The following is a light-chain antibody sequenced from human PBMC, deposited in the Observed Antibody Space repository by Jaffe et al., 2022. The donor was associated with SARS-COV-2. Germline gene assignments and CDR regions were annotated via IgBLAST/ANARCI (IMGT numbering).Light chain of an antibody. J-gene: IGLJ3*02. CDR1: SSNIGNNY. CDR2: ENN. Sequence: QSVLTQPPSVSAAPGQKVTISCSGSSSNIGNNYVSWYQHLPGTAPKLLIFENNKRPSGIPDRFSGSKSDTSATLGITGLQTGDEADYYCGTWDNSLRAGVLGGGTRLTVL. V-gene: IGLV1-51*02. CDR3: GTWDNSLRAGV.